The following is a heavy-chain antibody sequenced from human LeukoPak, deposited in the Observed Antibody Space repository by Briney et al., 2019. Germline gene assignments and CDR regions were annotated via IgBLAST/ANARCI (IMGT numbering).Heavy chain of an antibody. D-gene: IGHD4-17*01. V-gene: IGHV4-38-2*02. J-gene: IGHJ4*02. Sequence: SETLSLTCTVSGYSISSGYYWGWIRQPPGKGLEWIGSIYHSGSTYYNPSLKSRVTISVDTSKNQFSLKLSSVTAADTAVYYCARAPHGTTDYDYWGQGTLVTVSS. CDR2: IYHSGST. CDR3: ARAPHGTTDYDY. CDR1: GYSISSGYY.